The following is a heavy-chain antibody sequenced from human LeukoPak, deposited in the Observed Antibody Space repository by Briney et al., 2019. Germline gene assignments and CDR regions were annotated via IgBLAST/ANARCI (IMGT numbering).Heavy chain of an antibody. Sequence: GGSLRLSCAASGFTFSSYDMYCIRRAPGKGLEWVAVISYDGSNKYYADSVKGRFTISRDNSKNTLYLQMNSLRTEDTAVYYCARPERNYEFWSGSLPAFDIWGQGTMVTVSS. CDR3: ARPERNYEFWSGSLPAFDI. CDR2: ISYDGSNK. D-gene: IGHD3-3*01. J-gene: IGHJ3*02. CDR1: GFTFSSYD. V-gene: IGHV3-30*03.